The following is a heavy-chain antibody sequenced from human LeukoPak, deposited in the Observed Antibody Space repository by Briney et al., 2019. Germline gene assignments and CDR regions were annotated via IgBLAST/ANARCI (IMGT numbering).Heavy chain of an antibody. Sequence: PSETLSLTCTVSGGSISSYYWSWIWQPPGKGLEWIGEINHSGSTYYNPSLKSRVTISVDTSKNQFSLKLSSVTAADTAVYYCARGGYYDSSGYYPFDYWGQGTLVTVSS. CDR1: GGSISSYY. CDR3: ARGGYYDSSGYYPFDY. D-gene: IGHD3-22*01. V-gene: IGHV4-34*09. J-gene: IGHJ4*02. CDR2: INHSGST.